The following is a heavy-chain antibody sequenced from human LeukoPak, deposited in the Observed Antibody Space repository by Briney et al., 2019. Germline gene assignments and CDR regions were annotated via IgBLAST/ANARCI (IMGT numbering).Heavy chain of an antibody. V-gene: IGHV3-23*01. Sequence: GGSLRLSCAASGFTFSNYAMRWVRQAPGKVLEWVSGISGSGDSTYYADSVKGRFTISRDNSKNTLYLQMNSLRAEDTAVYYCARRSGIAVAGAFDYWGQGTLVTVSS. J-gene: IGHJ4*02. CDR1: GFTFSNYA. CDR3: ARRSGIAVAGAFDY. CDR2: ISGSGDST. D-gene: IGHD6-19*01.